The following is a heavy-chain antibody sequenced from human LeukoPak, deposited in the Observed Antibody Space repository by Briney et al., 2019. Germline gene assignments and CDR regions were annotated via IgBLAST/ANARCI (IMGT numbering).Heavy chain of an antibody. V-gene: IGHV3-74*03. CDR3: AREGRVSGYDFDC. CDR2: INSDGSSI. D-gene: IGHD5-12*01. J-gene: IGHJ4*02. CDR1: GFTFSSYW. Sequence: GSLRLSCAAPGFTFSSYWMHWVRQAPGKGLVWVSRINSDGSSITYADSVKGRFTISRDNAENTLYLQMNSLRVEDTAVYYCAREGRVSGYDFDCWGQGTLVTVSS.